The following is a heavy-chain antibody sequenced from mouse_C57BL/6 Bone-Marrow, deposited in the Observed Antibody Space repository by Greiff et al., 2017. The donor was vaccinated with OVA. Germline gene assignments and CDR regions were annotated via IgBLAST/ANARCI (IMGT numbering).Heavy chain of an antibody. CDR1: GFTFSDYY. J-gene: IGHJ2*01. CDR2: ISNGGGST. V-gene: IGHV5-12*01. D-gene: IGHD1-1*01. Sequence: DVMLVESGGGLVQPGGSLKLSCAASGFTFSDYYMYWVRQTPEKRLEWVAYISNGGGSTYYPDTVKGRFTISRDNAKNTLYLQMSRLKSEDTAMYYCARPGDYYYYWGQGTTLTVSS. CDR3: ARPGDYYYY.